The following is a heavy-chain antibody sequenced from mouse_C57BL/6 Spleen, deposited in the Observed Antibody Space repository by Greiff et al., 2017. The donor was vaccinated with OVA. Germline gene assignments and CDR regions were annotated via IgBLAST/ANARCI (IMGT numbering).Heavy chain of an antibody. CDR1: GFTFSSYA. J-gene: IGHJ1*03. CDR3: ARDGNYWYFDV. V-gene: IGHV5-4*01. Sequence: EVKLVESGGGLVKPGGSLKLSCAASGFTFSSYAMSWVRQTPEKRLEWVATISDGGSYTYYPDNVKGRFTISRDNAKNNLYLQMSHLKSEDTAMYYGARDGNYWYFDVWGTGTTVTVSS. CDR2: ISDGGSYT. D-gene: IGHD2-1*01.